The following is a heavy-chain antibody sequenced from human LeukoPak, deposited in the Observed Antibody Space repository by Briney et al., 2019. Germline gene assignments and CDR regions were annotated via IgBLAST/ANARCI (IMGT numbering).Heavy chain of an antibody. D-gene: IGHD6-19*01. CDR1: GGSFSGYY. J-gene: IGHJ5*02. V-gene: IGHV4-34*01. Sequence: SETLSLXCAVYGGSFSGYYWSWIRQPPGKGLEWTGEINHSGSTTYNPSLKSRVTISVDTSKNQFSLKLSSVTAADTAVYYCARLRSFRIAVAGIKVSGFDPWGQGTLVTVSS. CDR3: ARLRSFRIAVAGIKVSGFDP. CDR2: INHSGST.